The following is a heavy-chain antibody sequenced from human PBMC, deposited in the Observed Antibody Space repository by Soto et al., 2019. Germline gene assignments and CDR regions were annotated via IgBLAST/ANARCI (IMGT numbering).Heavy chain of an antibody. J-gene: IGHJ6*02. D-gene: IGHD1-1*01. CDR2: ISYEGSNT. CDR1: GFTLGTYG. Sequence: QELLVESGGGAVQPGRSLTLSCLASGFTLGTYGIHWVRQAPGKGLQWVALISYEGSNTYYADSVKGRFTISRDNSKNTLYLQMNSLRPEDTGVYFCARVTPGNNLYYFSGLDVWGQGTAVTVSS. V-gene: IGHV3-30-3*01. CDR3: ARVTPGNNLYYFSGLDV.